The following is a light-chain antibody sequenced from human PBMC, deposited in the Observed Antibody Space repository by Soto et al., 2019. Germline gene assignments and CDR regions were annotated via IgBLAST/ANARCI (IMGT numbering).Light chain of an antibody. CDR1: QRISTY. J-gene: IGKJ1*01. Sequence: IQMTQSPSSLSASVGDRFTITCRASQRISTYLNWFQQRPGKAPRLLIYAASTLQTGVSSNFSGSASGTDFTLTITSLQPEDFATYFCHQTYSIPPTFGQGTKVDNK. CDR3: HQTYSIPPT. V-gene: IGKV1-39*01. CDR2: AAS.